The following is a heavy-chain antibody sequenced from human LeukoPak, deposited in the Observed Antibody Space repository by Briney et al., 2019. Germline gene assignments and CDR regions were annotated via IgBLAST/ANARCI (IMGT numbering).Heavy chain of an antibody. CDR2: ISWNSGSI. CDR3: AKGSGRYWTFFDF. V-gene: IGHV3-9*01. J-gene: IGHJ4*02. CDR1: GFTFEDYA. Sequence: GGSLRLSCTVSGFTFEDYAMHWVRQAPGKGLEWVSGISWNSGSIDYVESVKGRFTISRDNGENSLYLQMNSLTVEDTALYYCAKGSGRYWTFFDFWGQGTLVDVSS. D-gene: IGHD1-26*01.